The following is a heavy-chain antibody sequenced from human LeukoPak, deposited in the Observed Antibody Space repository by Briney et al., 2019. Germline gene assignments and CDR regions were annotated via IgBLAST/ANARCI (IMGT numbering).Heavy chain of an antibody. CDR2: ISGGGGSA. Sequence: PGGSLRLSCTASGFTFNTYAMTWVRQVPGKGLEWVSIISGGGGSAHYADSVKGRFTISRDNSKNTLYLQMNSLRPEDTAVYYCAKTSLPALWLPHDHWGQGTLVTVSS. D-gene: IGHD2-2*01. CDR1: GFTFNTYA. CDR3: AKTSLPALWLPHDH. J-gene: IGHJ4*02. V-gene: IGHV3-23*01.